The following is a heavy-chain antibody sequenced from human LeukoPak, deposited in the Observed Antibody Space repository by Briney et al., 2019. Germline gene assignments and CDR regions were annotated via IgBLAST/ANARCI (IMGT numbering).Heavy chain of an antibody. CDR1: GFTFSSYW. CDR2: IRQDGSEK. J-gene: IGHJ4*02. Sequence: GGSLRLSCAASGFTFSSYWMIWVRQAPGKGLEWVANIRQDGSEKYYVASVRGRFTISRDNAKNSLYLQMNSLRGEDTAVYYCARLADYDRSGYFDYWGQGTLVTVSS. CDR3: ARLADYDRSGYFDY. D-gene: IGHD3-22*01. V-gene: IGHV3-7*01.